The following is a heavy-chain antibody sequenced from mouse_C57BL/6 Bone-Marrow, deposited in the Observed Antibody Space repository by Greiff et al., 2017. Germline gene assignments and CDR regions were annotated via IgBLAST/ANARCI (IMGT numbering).Heavy chain of an antibody. D-gene: IGHD1-1*01. CDR2: IYPGSGST. CDR1: GYTFTSYW. V-gene: IGHV1-55*01. CDR3: ARGHYYGISYDYYAMDY. J-gene: IGHJ4*01. Sequence: QVQLQQPGAELVKPGASVKMSCKASGYTFTSYWITWVKQRPGQGLEWIGDIYPGSGSTNYNEKFKSKATLTVDTSSSTAYMQLRSLTSEDSAVXYCARGHYYGISYDYYAMDYWGQGTSVTVLS.